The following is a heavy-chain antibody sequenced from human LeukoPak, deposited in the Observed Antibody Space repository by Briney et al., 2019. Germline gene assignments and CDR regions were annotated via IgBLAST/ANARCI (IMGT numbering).Heavy chain of an antibody. CDR2: INHSGST. Sequence: SETLPLTCAVYGGSFSGYYWSWIRQPPGKGLEWIGEINHSGSTNYNPSLKSRVTISVDTSKNQFSLKLSSVTAADTAVYCCAREDYGDEGYRYWGQGTLVTVSS. J-gene: IGHJ4*02. D-gene: IGHD4-17*01. V-gene: IGHV4-34*01. CDR3: AREDYGDEGYRY. CDR1: GGSFSGYY.